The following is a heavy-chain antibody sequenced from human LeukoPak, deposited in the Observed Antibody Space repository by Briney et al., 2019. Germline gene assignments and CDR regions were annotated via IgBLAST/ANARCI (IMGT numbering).Heavy chain of an antibody. V-gene: IGHV3-30*02. CDR3: ARDSRSETVDY. J-gene: IGHJ4*02. CDR2: IRYDGSNK. Sequence: SCKASGYTFTGYYMHWVRQAPGKGLEWVAFIRYDGSNKYYADSVKGRFTISRDNSKNTLYLQLNSHRAEDTAVYYCARDSRSETVDYWGQGTLVTVSS. CDR1: GYTFTGYY.